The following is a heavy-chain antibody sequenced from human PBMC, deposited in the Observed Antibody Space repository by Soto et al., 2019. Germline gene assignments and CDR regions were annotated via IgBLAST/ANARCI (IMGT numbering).Heavy chain of an antibody. J-gene: IGHJ4*02. V-gene: IGHV3-30*18. Sequence: QVQLVESGGGVVQPGRSLRLSCAASGFTFSSYGMHWVRQAPGKGLEWVAVISYDGSNKYYADSVKGRFTISRDNSKNTLYLQMNSLRAEDTAVYYCAKGRYYASSGYGDWGQGTLVTVSS. CDR2: ISYDGSNK. D-gene: IGHD3-22*01. CDR1: GFTFSSYG. CDR3: AKGRYYASSGYGD.